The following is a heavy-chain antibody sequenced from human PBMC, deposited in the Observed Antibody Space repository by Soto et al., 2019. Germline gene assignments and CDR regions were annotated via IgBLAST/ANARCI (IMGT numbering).Heavy chain of an antibody. J-gene: IGHJ6*03. D-gene: IGHD6-6*01. Sequence: ASVKVSCKVSGYTLTELSMHWARQAPGEGLEWMGGFDPEDGETIYAQKFQGRVTMTEDTSTDTAYMELSSLRSEDTAVYYCARVRQLVGYFYYYMDVWGKGTTVTVSS. CDR3: ARVRQLVGYFYYYMDV. CDR1: GYTLTELS. V-gene: IGHV1-24*01. CDR2: FDPEDGET.